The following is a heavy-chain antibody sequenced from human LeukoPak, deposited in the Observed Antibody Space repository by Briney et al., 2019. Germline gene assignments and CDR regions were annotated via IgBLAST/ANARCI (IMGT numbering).Heavy chain of an antibody. V-gene: IGHV4-34*01. Sequence: SETLSLTCAVYGGSFSGYYWSWIRQPPGKGLEWIGEINHSGGTNYNPSLKSRVTISVDTSKNQFSLKLSSVTAADTAVYYCARGGIAVANDYWGQGTLVTVSS. CDR2: INHSGGT. D-gene: IGHD6-19*01. CDR1: GGSFSGYY. J-gene: IGHJ4*02. CDR3: ARGGIAVANDY.